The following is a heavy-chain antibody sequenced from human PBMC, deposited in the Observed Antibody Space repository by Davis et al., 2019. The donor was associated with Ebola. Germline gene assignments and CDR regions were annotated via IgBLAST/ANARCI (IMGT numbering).Heavy chain of an antibody. CDR3: ARDPLIIGDATTDS. V-gene: IGHV3-53*01. J-gene: IGHJ5*01. CDR2: LHSVSGI. Sequence: GESLKISCSASGYIVGSDFMIWARQAPGKGLEWLSMLHSVSGIFYADSVRGRFTISADTSKNTLYLQMNSLRVDDTAVYYCARDPLIIGDATTDSWGQGTLVTVSS. D-gene: IGHD2/OR15-2a*01. CDR1: GYIVGSDF.